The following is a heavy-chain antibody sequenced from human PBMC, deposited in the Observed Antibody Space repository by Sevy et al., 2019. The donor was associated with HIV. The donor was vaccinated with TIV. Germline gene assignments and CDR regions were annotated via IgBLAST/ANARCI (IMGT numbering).Heavy chain of an antibody. CDR1: GFTFSSYA. CDR2: ISGSGGST. V-gene: IGHV3-23*01. Sequence: GGSLRLSCAASGFTFSSYAMSWVRQAPGKGLEWVSAISGSGGSTYYADSVKGRFTISRDNTKNTRYLQMNSLRAEDTAVDYCAKDLGYSSSGVDLWGRGTLVTVSS. J-gene: IGHJ2*01. CDR3: AKDLGYSSSGVDL. D-gene: IGHD6-6*01.